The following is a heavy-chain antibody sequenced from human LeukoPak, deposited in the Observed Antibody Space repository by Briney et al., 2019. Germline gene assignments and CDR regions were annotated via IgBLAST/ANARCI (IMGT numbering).Heavy chain of an antibody. J-gene: IGHJ4*02. Sequence: GGSLRLSCAASGFTFSSYWMSWVRQAPGKGLEWVANIKQDGSEKYYVDSVKGRFTISRDNAKNSLYLQMNSLKAEDTAVYYCTRVVLVGTTYSYFDYWGQGTLVTVSS. CDR3: TRVVLVGTTYSYFDY. D-gene: IGHD1-26*01. V-gene: IGHV3-7*03. CDR2: IKQDGSEK. CDR1: GFTFSSYW.